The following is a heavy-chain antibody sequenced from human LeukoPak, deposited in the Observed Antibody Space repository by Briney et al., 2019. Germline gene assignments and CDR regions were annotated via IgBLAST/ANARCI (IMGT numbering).Heavy chain of an antibody. J-gene: IGHJ5*02. V-gene: IGHV3-23*01. D-gene: IGHD6-13*01. CDR3: AKGGSSSWYGNWFDP. Sequence: GGSLRLSCAASGFTFSSYAMSWVRQAPGKGLEWVSAISGSGGSTYYADSVKGRFTISRDNSKNTLYLQMNSLRAEDTAVYYCAKGGSSSWYGNWFDPWGQGTLVTVSS. CDR1: GFTFSSYA. CDR2: ISGSGGST.